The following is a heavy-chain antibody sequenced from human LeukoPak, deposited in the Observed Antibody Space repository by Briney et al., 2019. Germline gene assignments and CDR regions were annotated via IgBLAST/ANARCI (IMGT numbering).Heavy chain of an antibody. CDR2: ISGSGRST. V-gene: IGHV3-23*01. CDR1: GFTFSSYA. Sequence: PGGSLRLSCAASGFTFSSYALSWVRQAPGKGLEWVSAISGSGRSTYYADSVKGRFTISRDNSKNTLYLQMNSLRAEDTAVYYCAKGDDYGDDDFQHWGQGTLDTVSS. D-gene: IGHD4-17*01. J-gene: IGHJ1*01. CDR3: AKGDDYGDDDFQH.